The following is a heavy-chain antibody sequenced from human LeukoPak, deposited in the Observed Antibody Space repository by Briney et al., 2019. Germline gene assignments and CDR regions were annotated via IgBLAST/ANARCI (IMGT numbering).Heavy chain of an antibody. CDR2: IYYSGST. J-gene: IGHJ4*02. Sequence: PSETLSLTCVVSGGSFSNYYWSWIRQPPGKGLEWIGSIYYSGSTYCNPSLKSRVTISVDSSKNQFSLNLSSVTAADTAVYYCARAIYDSSGYYRNFDYWGQGTLVTVSS. CDR1: GGSFSNYY. V-gene: IGHV4-30-4*01. D-gene: IGHD3-22*01. CDR3: ARAIYDSSGYYRNFDY.